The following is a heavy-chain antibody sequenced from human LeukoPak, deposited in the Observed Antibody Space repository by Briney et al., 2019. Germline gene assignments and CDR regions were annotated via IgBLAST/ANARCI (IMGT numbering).Heavy chain of an antibody. D-gene: IGHD6-19*01. V-gene: IGHV4-34*01. CDR1: GGSFSGYY. J-gene: IGHJ4*02. Sequence: PSETLSLTCAVYGGSFSGYYWSWIRQPPGKGLEWIGEINHSGSTNYNPSLKSRVTISVDTSKNQFSLKLSSVTAADTAVYYCARARQTYPYSSGSKYYFDYWGQGTLVTVSS. CDR3: ARARQTYPYSSGSKYYFDY. CDR2: INHSGST.